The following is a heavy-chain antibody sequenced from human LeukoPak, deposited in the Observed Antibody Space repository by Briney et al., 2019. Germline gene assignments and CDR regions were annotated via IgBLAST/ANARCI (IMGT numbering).Heavy chain of an antibody. CDR3: ARRYGSGSYYYGMDV. CDR2: IDPSDSYT. D-gene: IGHD3-10*01. V-gene: IGHV5-10-1*01. J-gene: IGHJ6*02. CDR1: GYSFTSYW. Sequence: GESLKISCKGSGYSFTSYWISWVRQMPGKGLEWMGRIDPSDSYTNYSPSFQGHVTISADKSISTAYLQWSSLKASDTAMYYCARRYGSGSYYYGMDVWGQGTTVTVPS.